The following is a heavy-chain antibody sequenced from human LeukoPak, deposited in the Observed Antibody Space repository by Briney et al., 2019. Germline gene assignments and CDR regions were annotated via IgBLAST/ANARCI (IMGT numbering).Heavy chain of an antibody. V-gene: IGHV3-11*06. CDR3: ARVGYSYGFDY. CDR1: GFTFSDYY. Sequence: GGSLRLSCAASGFTFSDYYMSWIRQAPGKGLEWVSYISSSSSYTNYADSVKGRFTISRDNAENSLYLQMNSLRAEDTAVYYCARVGYSYGFDYWGQGTLVTVSS. J-gene: IGHJ4*02. CDR2: ISSSSSYT. D-gene: IGHD5-18*01.